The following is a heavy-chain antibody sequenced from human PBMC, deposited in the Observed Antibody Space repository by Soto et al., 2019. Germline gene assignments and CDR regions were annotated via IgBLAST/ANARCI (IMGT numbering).Heavy chain of an antibody. CDR3: ARDTHYYDYSAYSEDWFDP. J-gene: IGHJ5*02. Sequence: KPSETLSLTCTVSGGSISGYYWSWIRQPPGKGLEWVGYINYGGSTNSNPSLKSRVTISVDTSKNQFSLKLSSVTAADTAVYYCARDTHYYDYSAYSEDWFDPWGEGTLVTFYS. CDR1: GGSISGYY. CDR2: INYGGST. V-gene: IGHV4-59*01. D-gene: IGHD3-22*01.